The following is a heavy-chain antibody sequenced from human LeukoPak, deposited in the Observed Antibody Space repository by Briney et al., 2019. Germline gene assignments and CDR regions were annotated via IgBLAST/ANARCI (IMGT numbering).Heavy chain of an antibody. CDR1: GFTFSSYW. D-gene: IGHD1-26*01. V-gene: IGHV3-53*01. CDR2: IYSGGST. J-gene: IGHJ5*02. Sequence: GGSLRLSCAASGFTFSSYWMSWVRQAPGKGLEWVSVIYSGGSTYYADSVKGRFTISRDNSKNTLYLQMNSLRAEDTAVYYCARVAVGATNPWGQGTLVTVSS. CDR3: ARVAVGATNP.